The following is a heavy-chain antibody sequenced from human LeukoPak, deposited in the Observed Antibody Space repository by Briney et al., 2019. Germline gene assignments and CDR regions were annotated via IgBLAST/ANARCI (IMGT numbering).Heavy chain of an antibody. CDR3: ARQAGGAFDI. CDR2: IASDGSST. CDR1: GFTFSSYW. V-gene: IGHV3-74*01. Sequence: GGSLRLSCAASGFTFSSYWMNWVRQAPGKGLVWVSRIASDGSSTTYADSVKGRFTISRDNAKNSLYLQMNSLRAEDTAVYYCARQAGGAFDIWGQGTMVTVSS. D-gene: IGHD3-16*01. J-gene: IGHJ3*02.